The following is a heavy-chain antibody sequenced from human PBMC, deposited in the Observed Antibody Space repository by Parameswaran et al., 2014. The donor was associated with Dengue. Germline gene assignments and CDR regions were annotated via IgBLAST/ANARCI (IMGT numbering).Heavy chain of an antibody. V-gene: IGHV1-3*01. CDR3: ARDPGAILWFGEPDYAFDI. D-gene: IGHD3-10*01. Sequence: WVRQAPGQRLEWMGWINAGNGNTKYSQKFQGRVTITRDTSASTAYMELSSLRSEDTAVYYCARDPGAILWFGEPDYAFDIWGQGTMVTVSS. J-gene: IGHJ3*02. CDR2: INAGNGNT.